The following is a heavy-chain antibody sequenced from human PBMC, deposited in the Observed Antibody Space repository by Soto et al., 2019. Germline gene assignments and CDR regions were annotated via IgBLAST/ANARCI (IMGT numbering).Heavy chain of an antibody. CDR1: GFIFEDYD. J-gene: IGHJ4*02. Sequence: PGGSLRLSCVASGFIFEDYDMHWVRQVPGKGLEWVSSITSNSDAIKYADSVKGRFTLSRDNAKNSMYLEMNSLRVEDTAFYFCVKGTRYWGQGTLVTVSS. V-gene: IGHV3-9*01. CDR2: ITSNSDAI. CDR3: VKGTRY.